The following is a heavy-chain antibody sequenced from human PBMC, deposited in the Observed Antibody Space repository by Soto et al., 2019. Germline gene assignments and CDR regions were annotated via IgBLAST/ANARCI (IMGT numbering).Heavy chain of an antibody. J-gene: IGHJ4*02. V-gene: IGHV1-18*01. CDR1: GYTFTSYG. Sequence: QVQLVQSGAEVKKPGASVKVSCKASGYTFTSYGISWVRQAPGQGLEWMGWISAYNGNTNYAPKLQGRATMTTDTSPSTAHMELRSLRSDDTAVYYCARAMTAVTTGSRYYFDYWGQGTLVTVSS. CDR3: ARAMTAVTTGSRYYFDY. D-gene: IGHD4-17*01. CDR2: ISAYNGNT.